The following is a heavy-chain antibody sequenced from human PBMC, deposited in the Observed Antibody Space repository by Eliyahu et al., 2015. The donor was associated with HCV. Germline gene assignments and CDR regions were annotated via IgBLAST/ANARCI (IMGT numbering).Heavy chain of an antibody. V-gene: IGHV1-18*01. J-gene: IGHJ4*02. CDR2: ISVYNGDT. Sequence: VQLVQSGAEVKKPGASVKVSCKASGYRXKNFGIXGVRQAPGQGLEWMGWISVYNGDTNFAQKFQDRVTMTTDTSSSTAYMELRSLRSDDTAVYYCARDVPLGPIVGATTVYYSDYWGQGTLVTVSS. CDR3: ARDVPLGPIVGATTVYYSDY. CDR1: GYRXKNFG. D-gene: IGHD1-26*01.